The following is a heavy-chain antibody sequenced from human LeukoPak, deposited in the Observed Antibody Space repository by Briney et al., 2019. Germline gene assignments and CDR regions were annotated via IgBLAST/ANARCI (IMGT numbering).Heavy chain of an antibody. Sequence: GGSLRLSCAASGFTFSSFWMHWVRQAPGKGLAWVSRINTDGRTTVYADSVKGRFTIFRDNAKNTLYLQMTSLSAEDTAVYYRTRDTTTFDYWGQGTLVTVSS. V-gene: IGHV3-74*01. CDR2: INTDGRTT. J-gene: IGHJ4*02. D-gene: IGHD1-1*01. CDR1: GFTFSSFW. CDR3: TRDTTTFDY.